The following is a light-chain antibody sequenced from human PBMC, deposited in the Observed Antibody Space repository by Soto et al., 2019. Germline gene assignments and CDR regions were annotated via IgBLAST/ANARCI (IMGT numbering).Light chain of an antibody. Sequence: EIVMTQSPATLSVSPGERASLSCRASQSVSSNLAWHQQKPGQTPRLLIYATSTRATDTPARFSGSGSGTDFTLTISSLEPEDFAVYYCQQYSNWPPTLGQGTRLE. CDR2: ATS. V-gene: IGKV3D-15*01. CDR1: QSVSSN. J-gene: IGKJ5*01. CDR3: QQYSNWPPT.